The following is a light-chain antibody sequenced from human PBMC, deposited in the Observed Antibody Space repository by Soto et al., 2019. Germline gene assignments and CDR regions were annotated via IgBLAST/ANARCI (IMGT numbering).Light chain of an antibody. J-gene: IGLJ2*01. V-gene: IGLV2-8*01. CDR1: NSDVGGYDY. Sequence: QSALTQPPSASGSPGQSVTISCTGTNSDVGGYDYVSWYQQYPGKAPKLLIFEVSKRPSGVPDRFSGSKSGNTASLTVSGLQAEDEADYYCTSYGGINNLHVVFGGGTKVTVL. CDR3: TSYGGINNLHVV. CDR2: EVS.